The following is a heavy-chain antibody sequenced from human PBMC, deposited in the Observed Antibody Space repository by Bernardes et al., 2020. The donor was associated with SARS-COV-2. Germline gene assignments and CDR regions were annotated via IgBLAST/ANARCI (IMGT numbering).Heavy chain of an antibody. V-gene: IGHV3-53*01. Sequence: GGSLRLSCEASGFTFRGYEMNWVRQAPGKGLEWVSVIYSGGSTYYADSVKGRFTISRDNSKNTLYLQMNSLIAEDTAVYYCARDSPPLIAAAGAWGQVTLVTVSS. D-gene: IGHD6-13*01. CDR3: ARDSPPLIAAAGA. CDR1: GFTFRGYE. J-gene: IGHJ5*02. CDR2: IYSGGST.